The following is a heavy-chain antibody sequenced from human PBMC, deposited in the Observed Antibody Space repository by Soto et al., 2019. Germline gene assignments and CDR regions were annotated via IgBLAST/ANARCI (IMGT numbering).Heavy chain of an antibody. CDR2: IYYTGST. V-gene: IGHV4-31*03. D-gene: IGHD1-26*01. CDR3: VRGVGAANQPFDY. CDR1: GGSTNSGGYY. J-gene: IGHJ4*02. Sequence: QVQLQESGPGLVKPSQTLSLTCTVSGGSTNSGGYYWSWIRQHPEKGLEWIGYIYYTGSTYYNPSLKRRVTTSLDTSKNQFSLKLTSVTAADMAVYYCVRGVGAANQPFDYWGQGTLVTVSS.